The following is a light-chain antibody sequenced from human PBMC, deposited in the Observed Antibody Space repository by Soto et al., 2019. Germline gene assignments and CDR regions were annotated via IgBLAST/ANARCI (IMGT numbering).Light chain of an antibody. Sequence: QSALTQPPSVSGAPGQRVTISCTGSSSNIGAGYDGHWYQQLPGTAPKLLIYGNSNRPSGVPDRFSGSNSGTSAALAITGLRAEDEADYYCESYDSSLSGYVFGTGTKLTVL. V-gene: IGLV1-40*01. CDR3: ESYDSSLSGYV. CDR1: SSNIGAGYD. CDR2: GNS. J-gene: IGLJ1*01.